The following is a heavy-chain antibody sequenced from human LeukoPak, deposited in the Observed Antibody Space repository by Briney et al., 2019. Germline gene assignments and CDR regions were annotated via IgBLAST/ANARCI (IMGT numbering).Heavy chain of an antibody. Sequence: GSLRLSCAASGFTFSSYAMSWVRQAPGKGLEWVSAISGSGGSTYYADSVKGRFTISRDNSKNTLYLQMNSLRAEDTAVYYCAKDPNGGNSVRSRGQGTLVTVSS. CDR2: ISGSGGST. J-gene: IGHJ4*02. D-gene: IGHD4-23*01. CDR1: GFTFSSYA. V-gene: IGHV3-23*01. CDR3: AKDPNGGNSVRS.